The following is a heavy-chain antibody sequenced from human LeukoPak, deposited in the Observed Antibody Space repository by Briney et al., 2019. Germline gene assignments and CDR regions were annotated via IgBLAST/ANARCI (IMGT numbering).Heavy chain of an antibody. V-gene: IGHV3-7*01. J-gene: IGHJ4*02. Sequence: GGSLRLSCAPSAFTFSSFWMTWVRQAPGKGLEWVANINEDGSEKNYVDSVKGRFTISRDNAKNSLFLQMNSLRAEDTALYYCARGGPTGALDDWGQGTLLTVSS. D-gene: IGHD7-27*01. CDR2: INEDGSEK. CDR1: AFTFSSFW. CDR3: ARGGPTGALDD.